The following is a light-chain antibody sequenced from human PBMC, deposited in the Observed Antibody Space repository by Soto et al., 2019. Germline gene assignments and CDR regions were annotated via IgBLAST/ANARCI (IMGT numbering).Light chain of an antibody. CDR2: GAS. Sequence: EIVLTQSPGTLSLSPGERVTLSCRASQSVSSSYLAWYQQKPGQAPRLLIYGASSRATGIPDRFSGSGSGTDFTITISRLEPEDFAVYYCHQYGSSPYTFGQGTKLEIK. CDR1: QSVSSSY. CDR3: HQYGSSPYT. V-gene: IGKV3-20*01. J-gene: IGKJ2*01.